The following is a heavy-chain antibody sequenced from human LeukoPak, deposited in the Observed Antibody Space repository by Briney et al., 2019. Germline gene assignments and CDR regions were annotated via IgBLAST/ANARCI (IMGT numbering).Heavy chain of an antibody. Sequence: SETLSLTCTVSGGSMGNYYWNWIRKPPGKGLEWIAYIYYSGSTNYNPSLKSRVTISIDTSKNQFSLKLTSVTTADTAVYYCARMPDILTGLDPWGQGALVTVSS. CDR1: GGSMGNYY. D-gene: IGHD3-9*01. J-gene: IGHJ5*02. CDR3: ARMPDILTGLDP. CDR2: IYYSGST. V-gene: IGHV4-59*13.